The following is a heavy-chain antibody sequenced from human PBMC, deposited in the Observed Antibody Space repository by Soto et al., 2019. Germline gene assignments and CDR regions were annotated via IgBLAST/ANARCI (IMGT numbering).Heavy chain of an antibody. D-gene: IGHD2-15*01. CDR2: INHSGTT. V-gene: IGHV4-34*01. J-gene: IGHJ6*02. CDR1: GGSFSFYY. Sequence: ETLSLTCAVYGGSFSFYYWSWIRQPPGKGLEWIGEINHSGTTNYNPSLKSRVTISVDTSRNQFSLKLSSVTAADTAVYYCARGVCSGGSCYSGYYYGMDVWGQGTTVTVSS. CDR3: ARGVCSGGSCYSGYYYGMDV.